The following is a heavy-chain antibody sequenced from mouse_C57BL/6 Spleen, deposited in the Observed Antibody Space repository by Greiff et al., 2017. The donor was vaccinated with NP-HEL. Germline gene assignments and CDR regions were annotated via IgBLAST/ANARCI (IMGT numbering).Heavy chain of an antibody. V-gene: IGHV3-6*01. CDR1: GYSITSGYY. Sequence: EVKLMESGPGLVKPSQSLSLTCSVTGYSITSGYYWNWIRQFPGNKLEWMGYISYDGSNNYNPSLKNRISITRDTSKNQFFLKLNSVTTEDTATYYCAVIYYDYLYYAMDYWGQGTSVTVSS. J-gene: IGHJ4*01. D-gene: IGHD2-4*01. CDR2: ISYDGSN. CDR3: AVIYYDYLYYAMDY.